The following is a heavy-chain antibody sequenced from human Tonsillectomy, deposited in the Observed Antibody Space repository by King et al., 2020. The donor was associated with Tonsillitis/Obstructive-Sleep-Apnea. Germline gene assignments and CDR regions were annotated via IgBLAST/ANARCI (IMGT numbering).Heavy chain of an antibody. CDR2: IRTKTYGART. V-gene: IGHV3-49*05. CDR1: GCALGEDA. CDR3: TREELWPYSYYYNYMDI. Sequence: RGGAGGGLGKGGRCRRRAGATGGCALGEDALTWFRHAAGNGREWVGFIRTKTYGARTEYAAAVKGRFTTSRDDSKNCAFLQMQSLKTDDTAVYYCTREELWPYSYYYNYMDIWGRGTQVTVSS. D-gene: IGHD1-7*01. J-gene: IGHJ6*03.